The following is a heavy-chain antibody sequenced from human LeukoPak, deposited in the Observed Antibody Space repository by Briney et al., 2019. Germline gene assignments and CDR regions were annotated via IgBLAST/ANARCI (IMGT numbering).Heavy chain of an antibody. CDR2: IKSKGDGETI. Sequence: GGSLRLSCAASGFTFTNAWMSWVRQAPGKGLEWVGRIKSKGDGETIDNAAPVKGRLTMSRDDSKATLYLQMNSLKAEDTAVYYCTTDLGLTMIRGVIVYWGHGTLVTVSS. CDR1: GFTFTNAW. J-gene: IGHJ4*01. V-gene: IGHV3-15*01. D-gene: IGHD3-10*01. CDR3: TTDLGLTMIRGVIVY.